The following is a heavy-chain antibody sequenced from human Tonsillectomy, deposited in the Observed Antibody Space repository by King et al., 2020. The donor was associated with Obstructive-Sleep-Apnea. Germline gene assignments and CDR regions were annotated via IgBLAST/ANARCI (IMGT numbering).Heavy chain of an antibody. CDR3: TRHTKAYCGGDCYS. Sequence: VQLVESGGGLVQPGGSLKLSCAASGFTFSGSAMHWVRQASGKGLEWVGRIRSKANSYATAYAASVKGRFTISRDDSKNTAYLQMNSLKTEATAVYYCTRHTKAYCGGDCYSWGQGTLVTVSS. CDR1: GFTFSGSA. D-gene: IGHD2-21*02. V-gene: IGHV3-73*01. CDR2: IRSKANSYAT. J-gene: IGHJ4*02.